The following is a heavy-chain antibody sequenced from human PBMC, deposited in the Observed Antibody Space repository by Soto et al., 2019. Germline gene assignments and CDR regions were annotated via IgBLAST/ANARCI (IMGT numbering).Heavy chain of an antibody. CDR3: AREVLGTFDP. D-gene: IGHD1-7*01. Sequence: PSETLSLTCTVSGGSISSYYWSWIRQPPGKGLEWIGYIYYSGSTNYNPSLKSRVTISVDRSKNQFSLKLSSVTAADTAVYYCAREVLGTFDPWGQGTLVTVSS. V-gene: IGHV4-59*12. CDR1: GGSISSYY. J-gene: IGHJ5*02. CDR2: IYYSGST.